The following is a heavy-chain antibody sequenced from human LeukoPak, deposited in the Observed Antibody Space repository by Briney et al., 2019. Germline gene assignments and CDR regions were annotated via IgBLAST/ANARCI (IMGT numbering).Heavy chain of an antibody. V-gene: IGHV3-21*01. CDR3: ASRGYCSSTSCPVGYYYYMDV. J-gene: IGHJ6*03. CDR1: GFTFSGYS. CDR2: ISSSSSYI. D-gene: IGHD2-2*01. Sequence: GGSLRLSCAASGFTFSGYSMNWVRQAPGKGLEWVSSISSSSSYIYYADSVKGRFTISRDNAKNSLYLQMNSLRAEYTAVYYCASRGYCSSTSCPVGYYYYMDVWGKGTTVTVSS.